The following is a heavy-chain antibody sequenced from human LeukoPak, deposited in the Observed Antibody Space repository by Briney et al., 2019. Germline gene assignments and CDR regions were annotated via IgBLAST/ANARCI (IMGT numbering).Heavy chain of an antibody. Sequence: PSETLSLTCTVSGFSITTGYYWAWIRQPPGKGLEWIGYIYYSGSTNYNPSLKNRVTISVDTSKNQFSLNLSSVTAADTAAYFCARGENPVIGAFDIWGQGTMVTVSS. CDR2: IYYSGST. J-gene: IGHJ3*02. CDR1: GFSITTGYY. CDR3: ARGENPVIGAFDI. V-gene: IGHV4-61*01. D-gene: IGHD3-22*01.